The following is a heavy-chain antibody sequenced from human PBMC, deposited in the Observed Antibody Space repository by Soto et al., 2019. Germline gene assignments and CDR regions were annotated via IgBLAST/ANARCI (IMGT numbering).Heavy chain of an antibody. V-gene: IGHV3-23*01. Sequence: GGSLRLSCAASGFSFNSYAMSWVRQAPGKGLEWVSAISGSGGSTYYADSVKGRFTISRDNSKNTLYLQMNSLRAEDTAVYYCAKVPAVNYDFWSGYENWFDPWGQGTLVTVSS. CDR3: AKVPAVNYDFWSGYENWFDP. D-gene: IGHD3-3*01. CDR1: GFSFNSYA. CDR2: ISGSGGST. J-gene: IGHJ5*02.